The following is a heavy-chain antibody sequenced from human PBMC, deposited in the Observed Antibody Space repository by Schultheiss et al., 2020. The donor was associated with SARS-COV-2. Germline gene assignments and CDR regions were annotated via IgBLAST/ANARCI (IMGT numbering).Heavy chain of an antibody. V-gene: IGHV3-30*18. J-gene: IGHJ3*02. CDR2: ISYDGSNK. D-gene: IGHD3-3*01. CDR3: AKNTVQIFGVVDAFDI. Sequence: GGSLRLSCAASGFTFSSYAMHWVRQAPGKGLEWVAVISYDGSNKYYPGSVKGRFTISRENAKNTLYLQMNSLRAEDTAVYYCAKNTVQIFGVVDAFDIWGQGTMVTVSS. CDR1: GFTFSSYA.